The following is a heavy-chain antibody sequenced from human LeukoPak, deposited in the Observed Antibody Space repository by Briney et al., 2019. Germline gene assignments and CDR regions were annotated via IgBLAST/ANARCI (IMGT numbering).Heavy chain of an antibody. D-gene: IGHD3-10*01. Sequence: GGSLRLPCAASAFTFSSYEMNWVRQAPGKGLEWVSYISISGSTIYYADSVKGRFTISRDNAKNSLYLQMNSLRAEDTAVYYCARAFGELSWFDPWGQGTLVTVSS. V-gene: IGHV3-48*03. J-gene: IGHJ5*02. CDR2: ISISGSTI. CDR3: ARAFGELSWFDP. CDR1: AFTFSSYE.